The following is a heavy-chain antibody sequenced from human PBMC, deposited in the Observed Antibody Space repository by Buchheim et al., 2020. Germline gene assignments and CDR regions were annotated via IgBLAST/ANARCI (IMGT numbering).Heavy chain of an antibody. D-gene: IGHD6-19*01. J-gene: IGHJ5*02. CDR3: ARGGSGWYIKFLYP. Sequence: EVQLVESGGGLVQPGRSLRLSCTASGFTFGDFAMSWFRQAPGKGLEWVGFIRTKAYGATIEYAASVKGRFTISRDDSKSIPYLQMNSLKTEDTAVYYCARGGSGWYIKFLYPWGQGTL. CDR2: IRTKAYGATI. CDR1: GFTFGDFA. V-gene: IGHV3-49*03.